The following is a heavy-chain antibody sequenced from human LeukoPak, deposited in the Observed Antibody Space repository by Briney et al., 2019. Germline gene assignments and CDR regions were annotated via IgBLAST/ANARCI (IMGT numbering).Heavy chain of an antibody. J-gene: IGHJ5*02. Sequence: PSETLSLTCTVSGGSISSSSYYWGWIRQPPGKGLEWIGSIYYSGSTYYNPSLKSRVTISVDTSKNQFSLKLSSVTAADTAVYYCARDKVYWFDPWGQGTLVTVPS. CDR3: ARDKVYWFDP. V-gene: IGHV4-39*07. CDR1: GGSISSSSYY. CDR2: IYYSGST.